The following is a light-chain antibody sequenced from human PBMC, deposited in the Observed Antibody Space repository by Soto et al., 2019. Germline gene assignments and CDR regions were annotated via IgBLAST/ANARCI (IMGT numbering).Light chain of an antibody. Sequence: SYELTQAPSVSVAPGQTARITCGGNNIGSKSVQWYQQKPGQAPVLVVYDDIDRPSGIPERFSGSNSGNTATLTISRVEAGDEADYYCQVWDSSSDVVFGGGTKVTVL. CDR1: NIGSKS. CDR2: DDI. V-gene: IGLV3-21*02. CDR3: QVWDSSSDVV. J-gene: IGLJ2*01.